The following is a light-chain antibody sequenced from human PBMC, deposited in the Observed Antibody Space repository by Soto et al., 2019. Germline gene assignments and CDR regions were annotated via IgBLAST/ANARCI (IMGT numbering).Light chain of an antibody. CDR1: SSDVGGYNY. J-gene: IGLJ2*01. V-gene: IGLV2-14*01. Sequence: QSALTQPASVSGSPGQSITISCTGTSSDVGGYNYVSWYQQHPGKAPKLMIYDVSNRPSGVSNRFSGSKSGNTASLTISGLQAEEEADYYCSSYTRSSTYVVFGGGTKLTVL. CDR3: SSYTRSSTYVV. CDR2: DVS.